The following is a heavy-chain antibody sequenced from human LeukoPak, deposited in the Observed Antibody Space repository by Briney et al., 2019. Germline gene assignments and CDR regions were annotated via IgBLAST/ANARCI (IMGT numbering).Heavy chain of an antibody. D-gene: IGHD3-10*01. CDR2: IYWDDDK. J-gene: IGHJ4*02. CDR3: ARYDSGTYYFHY. V-gene: IGHV2-5*02. CDR1: GFSLSTTGVG. Sequence: SGPTLVKPTQTLTLTCTFSGFSLSTTGVGVAWIRQPPGKALEWLALIYWDDDKRYSPSLKSRLTITKDTSKNQVVLTMTNMDPVDTATYYCARYDSGTYYFHYWGQGTLVTVSS.